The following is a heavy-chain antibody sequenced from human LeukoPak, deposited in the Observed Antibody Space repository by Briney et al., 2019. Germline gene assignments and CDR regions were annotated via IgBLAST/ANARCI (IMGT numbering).Heavy chain of an antibody. CDR1: GFTFNDYH. Sequence: GGSLRLSCAASGFTFNDYHMSWIRQAPGKGLEWVSYISQSDGRTGTNIFYADSVKGRFTISRDNSKNTLYLQMNSLRAEDTAVYYCAREGYYDFWSGYYTYYYYYMDVWGKGTTVTVSS. J-gene: IGHJ6*03. D-gene: IGHD3-3*01. CDR3: AREGYYDFWSGYYTYYYYYMDV. CDR2: ISQSDGRTGTNI. V-gene: IGHV3-11*04.